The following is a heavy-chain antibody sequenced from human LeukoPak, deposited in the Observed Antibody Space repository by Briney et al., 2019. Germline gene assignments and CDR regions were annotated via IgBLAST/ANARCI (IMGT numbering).Heavy chain of an antibody. CDR3: AVSSSSSGRYYYYGMDV. CDR2: IYHSGST. V-gene: IGHV4-30-2*01. Sequence: SETLSLTCAVSGGSISSGGYSWSWIRQPPGKGLEWIGYIYHSGSTYYNPSLKSRVTISVDRSKNQFSLKLSSVTAADTAVYYCAVSSSSSGRYYYYGMDVWGQGTTVTVSS. D-gene: IGHD6-6*01. J-gene: IGHJ6*02. CDR1: GGSISSGGYS.